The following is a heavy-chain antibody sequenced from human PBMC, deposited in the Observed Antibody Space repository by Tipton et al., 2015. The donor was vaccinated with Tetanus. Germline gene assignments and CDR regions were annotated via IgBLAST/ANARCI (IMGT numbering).Heavy chain of an antibody. CDR3: AREADCRGGSCFSGDLDN. CDR2: SWHDGTDK. Sequence: SLRLSCAASGFIFSSYGIHWVRQAPGKGLEWVAVSWHDGTDKYYADSVKGRFTISRDNSKNTLYLQMNSLRAEDTAVYYCAREADCRGGSCFSGDLDNWGQGTQVTVSS. V-gene: IGHV3-33*01. J-gene: IGHJ4*02. CDR1: GFIFSSYG. D-gene: IGHD2-15*01.